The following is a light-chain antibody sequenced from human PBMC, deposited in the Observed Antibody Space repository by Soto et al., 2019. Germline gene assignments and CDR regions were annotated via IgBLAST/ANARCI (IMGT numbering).Light chain of an antibody. CDR1: QSVSSN. V-gene: IGKV3-15*01. CDR2: GAS. Sequence: EIVMTQSPATLSVSPGERATLSCRASQSVSSNLAWYQEKPGQAPRLLIYGASTRATGIPARFSGSGSGTEFNLTISSLQSEDFTVYYCQQYNNWPLFGLRTKVEIK. J-gene: IGKJ1*01. CDR3: QQYNNWPL.